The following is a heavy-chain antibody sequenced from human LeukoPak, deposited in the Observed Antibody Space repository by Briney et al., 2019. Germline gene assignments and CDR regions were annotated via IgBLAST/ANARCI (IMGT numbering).Heavy chain of an antibody. D-gene: IGHD5-24*01. CDR2: IYPGDSDT. Sequence: GESLKISCKGSGYRFTSYWIGWVRQMPRKGLEWMGIIYPGDSDTRYSPSFQGQVTISADKSMSTAYLQWSSLKASDIAMYYCARRGDGYNLNYWGQGTLVTVPS. V-gene: IGHV5-51*01. J-gene: IGHJ4*02. CDR1: GYRFTSYW. CDR3: ARRGDGYNLNY.